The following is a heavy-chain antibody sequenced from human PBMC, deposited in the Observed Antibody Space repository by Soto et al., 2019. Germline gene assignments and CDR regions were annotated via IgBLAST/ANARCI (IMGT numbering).Heavy chain of an antibody. Sequence: SQTLSLTCAISGDSVSSNSAAWSWIRQSPSRGLEWLGRTFYRSKWYNDYAVSVKGRITINPDTSKNLFSLQLNSVTPEDTAVYYCAKEGGNPYYYYDTDAWGQGTTGTVSS. J-gene: IGHJ6*02. V-gene: IGHV6-1*01. CDR2: TFYRSKWYN. CDR3: AKEGGNPYYYYDTDA. CDR1: GDSVSSNSAA. D-gene: IGHD1-26*01.